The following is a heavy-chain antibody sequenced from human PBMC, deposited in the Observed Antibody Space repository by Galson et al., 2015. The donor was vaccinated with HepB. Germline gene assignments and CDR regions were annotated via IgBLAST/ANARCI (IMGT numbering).Heavy chain of an antibody. CDR1: GDSVSSNSAA. Sequence: CAISGDSVSSNSAAWDWIRQSPSRGLEWLGRTYYRSKWYNDYTVSVKSRITINPDTSKNQFSLQLNSVTPEDTAVYYCAREYVVRGVSNRPFDYWGQGTLVTVSS. CDR3: AREYVVRGVSNRPFDY. D-gene: IGHD3-10*01. V-gene: IGHV6-1*01. CDR2: TYYRSKWYN. J-gene: IGHJ4*02.